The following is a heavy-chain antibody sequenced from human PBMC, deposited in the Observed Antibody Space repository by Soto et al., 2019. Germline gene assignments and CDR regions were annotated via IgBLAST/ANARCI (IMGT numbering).Heavy chain of an antibody. CDR1: GASIISYY. CDR2: MYFNESP. D-gene: IGHD2-21*01. V-gene: IGHV4-59*01. Sequence: SETLSLTCTVSGASIISYYWSWIRQPPGKGLEWIGYMYFNESPKYNPSLKSRVTMSVDTSKNQFSLKLRSVTAADTAVYYCASLWNFFDFWGQGALVTVSS. CDR3: ASLWNFFDF. J-gene: IGHJ4*02.